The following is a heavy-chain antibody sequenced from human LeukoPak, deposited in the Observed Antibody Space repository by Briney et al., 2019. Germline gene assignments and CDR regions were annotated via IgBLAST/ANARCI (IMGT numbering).Heavy chain of an antibody. CDR2: IYYSGST. D-gene: IGHD2-15*01. J-gene: IGHJ4*02. V-gene: IGHV4-39*01. CDR1: GGSISSSSYY. Sequence: SETLSLTCTVSGGSISSSSYYWGWIRQPPGKGLEWIGSIYYSGSTYYNPSLKSRVTISVDTSKNQFSLKLSSVTAADTAVYYCARLVVLEAVGIDYWGQGTLVTVSS. CDR3: ARLVVLEAVGIDY.